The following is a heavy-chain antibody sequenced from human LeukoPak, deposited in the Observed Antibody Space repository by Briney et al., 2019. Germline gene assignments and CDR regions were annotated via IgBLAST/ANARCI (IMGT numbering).Heavy chain of an antibody. V-gene: IGHV1-18*01. D-gene: IGHD3-22*01. CDR3: ARDLKAYYYDSSGPRGY. J-gene: IGHJ4*02. CDR1: GYTFTSYG. CDR2: ISAYNGNT. Sequence: ASVKVSCEASGYTFTSYGISWVRQAPGQGLEWMGWISAYNGNTNYAQKLQGRVTMTTDTSTSTAYMELRSLRSDDPAVYYCARDLKAYYYDSSGPRGYWGQGTLVTVSS.